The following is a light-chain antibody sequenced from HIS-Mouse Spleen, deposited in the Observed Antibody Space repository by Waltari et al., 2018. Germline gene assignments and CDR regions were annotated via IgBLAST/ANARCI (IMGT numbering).Light chain of an antibody. Sequence: EIVLTQSPGTLSLSPGERATLSCRARQSVSSSYLAWYQQKPGQAPRLLTYGASSRATGIPDRFSGSGSGTDFTLTISRLEPEDFAVYYCQQYGSSPLTFGGGTKVEIK. CDR3: QQYGSSPLT. J-gene: IGKJ4*01. CDR1: QSVSSSY. CDR2: GAS. V-gene: IGKV3-20*01.